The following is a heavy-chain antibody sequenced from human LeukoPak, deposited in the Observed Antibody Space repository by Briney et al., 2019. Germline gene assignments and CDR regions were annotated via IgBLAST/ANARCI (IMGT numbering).Heavy chain of an antibody. V-gene: IGHV3-30-3*01. CDR2: ISYDGSNK. CDR1: GFTFSSYA. J-gene: IGHJ4*02. D-gene: IGHD1-7*01. CDR3: ARDYWWNYDY. Sequence: AGGFLRLSCAASGFTFSSYAMHWVRQAPGKGLEWVAVISYDGSNKYYADSVKGRFTISRDNSKNTLYLQMNSLRAEDTAVYYCARDYWWNYDYWGQGTLVTVSS.